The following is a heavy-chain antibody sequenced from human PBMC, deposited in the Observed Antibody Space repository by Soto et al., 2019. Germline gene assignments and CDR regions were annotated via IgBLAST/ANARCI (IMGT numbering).Heavy chain of an antibody. CDR1: GFTFSSYA. D-gene: IGHD3-22*01. V-gene: IGHV3-23*01. Sequence: PGGSLRLSCAASGFTFSSYAMSWVRQAPGKGLEWVSAISGSGGSTYYADSVKGRFTISRDNSKNTLYLQMNSLRAEDTAVYYCAKTPSGGYYSSDYYYYGMDVWGQGTTDTVSS. J-gene: IGHJ6*02. CDR2: ISGSGGST. CDR3: AKTPSGGYYSSDYYYYGMDV.